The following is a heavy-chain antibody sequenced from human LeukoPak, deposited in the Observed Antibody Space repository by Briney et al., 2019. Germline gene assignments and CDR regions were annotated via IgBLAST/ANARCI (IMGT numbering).Heavy chain of an antibody. J-gene: IGHJ4*02. V-gene: IGHV4-39*01. D-gene: IGHD2-21*02. CDR2: IYYSGST. Sequence: LRLSCAASGFTFGTYEMNWVRQPPRQGLEWIGSIYYSGSTYYNPSLKSRVTISVDTSKNQFSLKLSSVTAADTAVYYCARLHRVVVTADYWGQGTLVTVSS. CDR1: GFTFGTYE. CDR3: ARLHRVVVTADY.